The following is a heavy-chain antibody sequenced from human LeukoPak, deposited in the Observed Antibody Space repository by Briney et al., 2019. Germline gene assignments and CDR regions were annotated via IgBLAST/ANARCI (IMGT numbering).Heavy chain of an antibody. V-gene: IGHV4-59*01. J-gene: IGHJ3*02. D-gene: IGHD2-21*02. CDR2: IYYSGST. CDR3: ARLAVCGGDCFAFDI. Sequence: SETLSLTCTVSGGSISSYYWSWIRQPPGKGLEWIGYIYYSGSTYYNPSLKSRVTMSVDTSKNQFSLKLSSVTAADTAVYYCARLAVCGGDCFAFDIWGQGTMVTVSS. CDR1: GGSISSYY.